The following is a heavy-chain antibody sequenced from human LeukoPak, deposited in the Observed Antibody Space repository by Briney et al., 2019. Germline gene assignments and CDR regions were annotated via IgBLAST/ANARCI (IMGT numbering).Heavy chain of an antibody. CDR3: ARDLSNYAFVI. V-gene: IGHV1-2*02. CDR2: INPNSGGT. CDR1: GYTFTFYY. D-gene: IGHD4/OR15-4a*01. Sequence: ASVNVSCKASGYTFTFYYMHWVRQAPGQGLEWMGWINPNSGGTNYAQKFQGRVTMTRDTPISTAYMELSRLRSDDTAVYYCARDLSNYAFVIWGQGTMVTVSS. J-gene: IGHJ3*02.